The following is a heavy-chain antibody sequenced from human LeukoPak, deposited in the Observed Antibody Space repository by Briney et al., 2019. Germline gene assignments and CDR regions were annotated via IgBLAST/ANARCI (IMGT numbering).Heavy chain of an antibody. J-gene: IGHJ4*02. CDR3: ARTMYSSGWYVISAFDY. D-gene: IGHD6-19*01. V-gene: IGHV1-18*01. CDR2: ISAYNGNT. CDR1: GYTFTSYG. Sequence: GASVKVSCKASGYTFTSYGISWVRQAPGQGLEWMGWISAYNGNTNYAQKLQGRVTMTTDTSTSTAYMELRSLRSDDTAVYYCARTMYSSGWYVISAFDYWGQGTLSTVSS.